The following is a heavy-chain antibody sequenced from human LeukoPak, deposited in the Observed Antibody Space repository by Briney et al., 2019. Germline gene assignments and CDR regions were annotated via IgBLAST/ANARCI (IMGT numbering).Heavy chain of an antibody. CDR2: INPKSGGT. J-gene: IGHJ4*02. D-gene: IGHD3-10*01. CDR1: AYTFTDYY. CDR3: ARDRGGSGTYYNDL. Sequence: VASVKVSCKASAYTFTDYYIHWVRQAPGQGLEWMGWINPKSGGTNYAQKFQGRVTMTRDTSISTAYIELSRLRSDDTAVYYCARDRGGSGTYYNDLWGQGTLVTVSS. V-gene: IGHV1-2*02.